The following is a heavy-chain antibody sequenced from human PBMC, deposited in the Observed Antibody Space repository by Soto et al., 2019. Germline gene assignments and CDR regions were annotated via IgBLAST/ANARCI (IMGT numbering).Heavy chain of an antibody. J-gene: IGHJ4*02. V-gene: IGHV4-61*08. CDR1: GGSVSSGDYY. Sequence: SETLSLTCTVSGGSVSSGDYYWSWIRQPPGKGLQWIGYVYYSGSTDYNPSLKSRVTISVDTSKNQFSLKLTSVTVADTAVYYCARERTGDPTFFDYWGQGTQVTVSS. CDR2: VYYSGST. D-gene: IGHD1-1*01. CDR3: ARERTGDPTFFDY.